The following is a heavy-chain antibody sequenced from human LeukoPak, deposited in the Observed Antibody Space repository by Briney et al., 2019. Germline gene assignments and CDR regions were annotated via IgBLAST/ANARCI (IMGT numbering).Heavy chain of an antibody. Sequence: GGALRLSCAASGFTFSRYAMHWVRQAPGKGLEWVAVISYHGSNQYYADSMKGRFTISRDNSQSTLYLQMNSLRPEDTAVYYCASDPFDSSGYYPLDYWGQGTLVTVSS. J-gene: IGHJ4*02. V-gene: IGHV3-30-3*01. CDR1: GFTFSRYA. D-gene: IGHD3-22*01. CDR3: ASDPFDSSGYYPLDY. CDR2: ISYHGSNQ.